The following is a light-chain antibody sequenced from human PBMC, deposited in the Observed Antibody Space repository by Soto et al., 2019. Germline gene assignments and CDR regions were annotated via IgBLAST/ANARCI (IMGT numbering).Light chain of an antibody. J-gene: IGLJ1*01. CDR1: SSDVGGYNY. CDR3: SSYAGSNTGV. Sequence: QSVLTQAPSASWSPGQSVTISCTGTSSDVGGYNYVSWYQQHPGNAPKLMIYEVCKRPSGVPDRFSGSKSGNSASMTVPELQAEDEDDYDCSSYAGSNTGVFGTGTKVTVL. CDR2: EVC. V-gene: IGLV2-8*01.